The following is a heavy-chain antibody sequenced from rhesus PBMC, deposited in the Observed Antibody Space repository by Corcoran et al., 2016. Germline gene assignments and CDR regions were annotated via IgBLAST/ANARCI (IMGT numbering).Heavy chain of an antibody. CDR1: GGTISSGYCY. J-gene: IGHJ4*01. Sequence: QVQLQESGPGVVKPSETLSLTCAVSGGTISSGYCYWSGIRQPPGKGLEWIGGIYSNSESTNYNPSLKSRVTISKDASKNQFSLKLSSVTATDTAVYYCARAGYYGSGYYDYWGQGVLVTVSS. CDR3: ARAGYYGSGYYDY. V-gene: IGHV4S12*01. D-gene: IGHD3-28*01. CDR2: IYSNSEST.